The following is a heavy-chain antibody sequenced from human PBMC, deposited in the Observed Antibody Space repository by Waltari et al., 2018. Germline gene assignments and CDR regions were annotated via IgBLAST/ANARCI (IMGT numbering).Heavy chain of an antibody. CDR3: AHSPTTVCFDY. J-gene: IGHJ4*02. CDR1: GFSLSTSGVG. V-gene: IGHV2-5*01. D-gene: IGHD4-4*01. CDR2: IYWNDDK. Sequence: QITLKESGPTLVKPTQTLTLTCTFSGFSLSTSGVGAGWIRQPPGKALEWLALIYWNDDKRYSPSLKIRLTITKDTSKNQVVLTMTNMDPVDTATYYCAHSPTTVCFDYWGQGTLVTVSS.